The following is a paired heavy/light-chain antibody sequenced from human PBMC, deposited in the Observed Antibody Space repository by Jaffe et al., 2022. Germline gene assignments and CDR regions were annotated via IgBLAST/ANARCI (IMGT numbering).Light chain of an antibody. Sequence: EVVLTQSPATLSLSPGERATLSCRASQSVTSYLAWYQQKPGRAPRLLIYDASNRVAGIPPRFSGSGSGTDFTLTISSLEPEDFAIYYCQQRSKWPLTFGGGTEVEIK. CDR2: DAS. J-gene: IGKJ4*01. CDR3: QQRSKWPLT. CDR1: QSVTSY. V-gene: IGKV3-11*01.
Heavy chain of an antibody. CDR1: GGSITSSVW. V-gene: IGHV4-4*02. D-gene: IGHD3-3*01. CDR3: ARREITMSFDSGDY. J-gene: IGHJ4*02. CDR2: IFHSGTT. Sequence: QVQLEESGPGLVKPSGTLSLTCTVSGGSITSSVWWSWVRQPPGKGLEWIGAIFHSGTTNYNPSLKGRVSISVDKSKNQFSLKLTSVTAADTAVYYCARREITMSFDSGDYWGQGILVTVSS.